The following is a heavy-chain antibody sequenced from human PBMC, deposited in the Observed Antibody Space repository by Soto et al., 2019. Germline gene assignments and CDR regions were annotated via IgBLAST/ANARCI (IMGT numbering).Heavy chain of an antibody. D-gene: IGHD2-21*02. J-gene: IGHJ6*02. V-gene: IGHV4-30-4*01. CDR3: AREDDGGDRDYYGLDV. CDR1: GDSISFDHYH. CDR2: VHYSGSV. Sequence: QVQLQQSGPGLVKPSQTLSLTCTGSGDSISFDHYHWTWIRQPPGKGLEWIGYVHYSGSVLYNPSLQSRVSISVDTSKNQFSLKLSSVTAADTAVYFCAREDDGGDRDYYGLDVWGQGTTVTVSS.